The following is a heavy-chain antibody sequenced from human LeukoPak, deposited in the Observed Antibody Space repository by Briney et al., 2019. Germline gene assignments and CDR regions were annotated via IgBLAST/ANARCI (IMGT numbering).Heavy chain of an antibody. D-gene: IGHD6-6*01. Sequence: GGSWRPSGPRLELTSGTYGMHWVRKAPGKGLEWVAFIRYDGSNKYYADSVKGRFTISRDNSKNTLYLQMNSLRAEDTAVYYCARGSSSSLDDSWGQGTLVTVSS. V-gene: IGHV3-30*02. J-gene: IGHJ4*02. CDR3: ARGSSSSLDDS. CDR2: IRYDGSNK. CDR1: ELTSGTYG.